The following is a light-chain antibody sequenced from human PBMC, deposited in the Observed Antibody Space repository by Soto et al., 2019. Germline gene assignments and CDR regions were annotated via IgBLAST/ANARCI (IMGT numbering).Light chain of an antibody. V-gene: IGKV1-5*03. CDR2: KAS. J-gene: IGKJ1*01. Sequence: DIQMTQSPSTLSASVGDRVTITCRASQSISSWVAWYQQKPGKAPKLLIYKASSLESGVPSRFSGSGSGTDFTLTISSLQPDDFATYYCQQYNSYPWTFGQGTKVDIK. CDR1: QSISSW. CDR3: QQYNSYPWT.